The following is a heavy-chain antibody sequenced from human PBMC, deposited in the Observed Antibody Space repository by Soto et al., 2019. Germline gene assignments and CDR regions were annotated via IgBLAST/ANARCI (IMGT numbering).Heavy chain of an antibody. J-gene: IGHJ6*02. D-gene: IGHD3-10*01. CDR1: GYTFTSYG. V-gene: IGHV1-18*01. CDR2: ISAYNGNT. CDR3: ASFTMVRGDHYYYYGMDV. Sequence: ASVKVSCKASGYTFTSYGISWVRQAPGQGLEWMGWISAYNGNTNYAQKLQGRVTMTTDTSTSTAYMELRSLRSDDTAVYYCASFTMVRGDHYYYYGMDVWGQGTTVTVS.